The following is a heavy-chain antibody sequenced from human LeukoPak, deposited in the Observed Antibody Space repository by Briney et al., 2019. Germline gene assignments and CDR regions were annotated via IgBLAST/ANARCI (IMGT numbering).Heavy chain of an antibody. CDR2: INHSGST. D-gene: IGHD6-6*01. V-gene: IGHV4-34*01. CDR1: GGSFSGYY. Sequence: PSETLSLTCAVYGGSFSGYYWSWIRQPPGKGLEWIGEINHSGSTNYNPSLKSRVTISVDASKNQFSLKLSSVTAADTAVYYCARWGGGEYSSSSAHMDVWGKGTTVTVSS. J-gene: IGHJ6*03. CDR3: ARWGGGEYSSSSAHMDV.